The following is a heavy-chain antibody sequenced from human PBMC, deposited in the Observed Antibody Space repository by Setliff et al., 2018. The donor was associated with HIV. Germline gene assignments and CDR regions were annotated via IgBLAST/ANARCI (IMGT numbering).Heavy chain of an antibody. J-gene: IGHJ4*02. CDR3: ARGRKKTLAVSGTRYFDF. D-gene: IGHD6-19*01. Sequence: SETLSLTCAVYGGSLSGSYWTFIRQSPGKGLEWIGEVTHSGSTTYDPSLKSRITISVDTSKNQFSLKLTSVTAADMGVYYCARGRKKTLAVSGTRYFDFWGQGTLVTVSS. CDR1: GGSLSGSY. CDR2: VTHSGST. V-gene: IGHV4-34*01.